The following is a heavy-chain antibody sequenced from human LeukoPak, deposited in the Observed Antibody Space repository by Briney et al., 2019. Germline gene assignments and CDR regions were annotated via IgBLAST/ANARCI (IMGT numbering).Heavy chain of an antibody. CDR1: GGSISSFY. V-gene: IGHV4-4*07. CDR3: ARDSSSWYRGFDN. D-gene: IGHD6-13*01. J-gene: IGHJ4*02. Sequence: KAGGSLRLSCTVSGGSISSFYWSWIRQPAGKGLEWIGHIYTTGNTNYNPSLKSRVTMSVDTSNNQFSLKLSSVTAADTAVYYCARDSSSWYRGFDNWGQGTLVTVSA. CDR2: IYTTGNT.